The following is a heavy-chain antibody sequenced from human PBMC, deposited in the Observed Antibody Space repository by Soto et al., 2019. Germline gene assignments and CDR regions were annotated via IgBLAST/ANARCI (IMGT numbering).Heavy chain of an antibody. J-gene: IGHJ5*02. CDR3: ARDLDCSGGSCYPSDWFDP. CDR1: GFTFSSYS. D-gene: IGHD2-15*01. V-gene: IGHV3-48*02. CDR2: ISSSSSTI. Sequence: PGGSLRLSCAASGFTFSSYSMNWVRQAPGKGLEWVSYISSSSSTIYYADSVKGRFTISRDNAKNSLYLQMNSLRDEDTAEYYCARDLDCSGGSCYPSDWFDPWGQGTLVTVSS.